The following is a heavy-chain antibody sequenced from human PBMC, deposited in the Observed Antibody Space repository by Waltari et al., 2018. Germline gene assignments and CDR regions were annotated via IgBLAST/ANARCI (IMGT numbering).Heavy chain of an antibody. D-gene: IGHD1-7*01. V-gene: IGHV4-38-2*02. CDR2: IYHSGGT. CDR1: GYSISSGYY. CDR3: AREGSELPNYYYGMDV. J-gene: IGHJ6*02. Sequence: QVQLQESGPGLVKPSENLSLTCAVSGYSISSGYYWGWIRQPPGKGLEWIGSIYHSGGTYYNPSLKSRVTISVDTSKNQFSLKLSSVTAADTAVYYCAREGSELPNYYYGMDVWGQGTTVTVSS.